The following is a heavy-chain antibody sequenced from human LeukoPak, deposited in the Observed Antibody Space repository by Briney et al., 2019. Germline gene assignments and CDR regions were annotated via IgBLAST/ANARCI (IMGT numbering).Heavy chain of an antibody. J-gene: IGHJ3*02. CDR3: ARVYCSGGSCYVGNAFDI. CDR1: GFTFSSYW. D-gene: IGHD2-15*01. Sequence: GGSLRLSCAASGFTFSSYWMSWVRQAPGKGLEWVANIKQDGSEKYYVDSVKGRFTISRDNAKNSLYLQMNSLRAEDTAVYYCARVYCSGGSCYVGNAFDIWGQGTMVTVSS. CDR2: IKQDGSEK. V-gene: IGHV3-7*01.